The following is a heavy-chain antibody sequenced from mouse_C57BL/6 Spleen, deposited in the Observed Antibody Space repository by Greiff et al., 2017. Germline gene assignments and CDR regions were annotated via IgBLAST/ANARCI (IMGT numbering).Heavy chain of an antibody. D-gene: IGHD2-4*01. CDR3: AREAYDSYFDY. CDR2: IYPGRGNT. V-gene: IGHV1-76*01. Sequence: QVQLQQSGAELVRPGASVKLSCKASGYTFTDYYINWVKQRPGQGLEWIARIYPGRGNTYYNEKVKGKATLTAEKASSTANMQLSSLTSEDSAVYFGAREAYDSYFDYWGQGTTLTVSS. CDR1: GYTFTDYY. J-gene: IGHJ2*01.